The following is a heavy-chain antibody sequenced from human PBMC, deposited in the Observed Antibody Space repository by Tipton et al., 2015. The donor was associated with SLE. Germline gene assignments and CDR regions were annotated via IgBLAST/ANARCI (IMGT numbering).Heavy chain of an antibody. Sequence: TLSLTCTVSGGSISTYYWSWIRQPPGKGLEWIGYIHYSGSTSFNPSLKTRLTISIDMFRNQFSLSLNSVTAADTAVYYCARHPTNIAEAARAFDIWGQGTMVTVSS. CDR2: IHYSGST. V-gene: IGHV4-59*08. D-gene: IGHD1-1*01. J-gene: IGHJ3*02. CDR1: GGSISTYY. CDR3: ARHPTNIAEAARAFDI.